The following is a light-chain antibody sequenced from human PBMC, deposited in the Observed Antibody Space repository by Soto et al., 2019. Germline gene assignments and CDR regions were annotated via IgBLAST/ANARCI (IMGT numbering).Light chain of an antibody. CDR3: QQRTTLPTIP. Sequence: LTLSSFAVSFYPMDSATLTCRASPGIXNHFDWYEQKPGQATRILLXGASNRATGIPERFSGSGSGADFTLTISRLEPEDFAVYYCQQRTTLPTIPFGQGTRLEIK. CDR1: PGIXNH. J-gene: IGKJ5*01. V-gene: IGKV3-11*01. CDR2: GAS.